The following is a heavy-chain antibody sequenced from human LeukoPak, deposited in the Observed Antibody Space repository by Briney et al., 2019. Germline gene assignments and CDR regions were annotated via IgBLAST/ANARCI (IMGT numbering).Heavy chain of an antibody. V-gene: IGHV3-23*01. CDR3: AKDYDSSGTTPYY. CDR2: ISSTGGTT. J-gene: IGHJ4*02. CDR1: GITFSSYG. Sequence: GGSLRLSCAASGITFSSYGMSWVRQAPGKGLEWVSSISSTGGTTYYADSVKGRFTISRDNSKNTLYLQMNSLRAEDTAVYYCAKDYDSSGTTPYYWGQGTLVTVSS. D-gene: IGHD3-22*01.